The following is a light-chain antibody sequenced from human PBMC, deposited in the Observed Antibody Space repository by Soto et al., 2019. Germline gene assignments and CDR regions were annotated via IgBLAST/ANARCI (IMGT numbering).Light chain of an antibody. CDR2: GTS. V-gene: IGKV3-20*01. CDR3: QQYGSSLFT. Sequence: EIVLTQSPGTLSLSPGERATLSCRASQSVSSKYLAWYQQKPGQAPRVLIYGTSIRASGVPERFRGGGSGTDFTLTITRLEPEDFAVYYCQQYGSSLFTFGPGTKVDFK. J-gene: IGKJ3*01. CDR1: QSVSSKY.